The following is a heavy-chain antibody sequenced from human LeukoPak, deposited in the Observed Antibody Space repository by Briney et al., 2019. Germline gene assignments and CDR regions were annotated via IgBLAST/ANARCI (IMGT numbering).Heavy chain of an antibody. D-gene: IGHD4/OR15-4a*01. CDR1: GGSFSGYY. CDR2: INHSGST. CDR3: ARGTPNNP. V-gene: IGHV4-34*01. J-gene: IGHJ5*02. Sequence: PSETLSLTCAVYGGSFSGYYWSWIRQPPGKGLEWIGEINHSGSTNYNPSLKSRVTISVDTSKNQFSLKLSSVTAVDTAVYYCARGTPNNPWGQGTLVTVSS.